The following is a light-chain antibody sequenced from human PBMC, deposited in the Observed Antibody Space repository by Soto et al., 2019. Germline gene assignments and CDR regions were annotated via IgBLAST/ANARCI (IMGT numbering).Light chain of an antibody. CDR2: DES. CDR1: QIISSW. CDR3: QQGNRFPIT. Sequence: IQMSIFPFPLSSFVGDRVTITCRASQIISSWLAWYQQKPGKAPKLLVYDESSLESGVPSRFSGSGSGTEFTLTITSVQPDDSATYYCQQGNRFPITFGLGTRLEI. J-gene: IGKJ5*01. V-gene: IGKV1-5*01.